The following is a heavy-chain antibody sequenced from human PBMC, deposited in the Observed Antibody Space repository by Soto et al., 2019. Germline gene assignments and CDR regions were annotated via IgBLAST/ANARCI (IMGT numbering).Heavy chain of an antibody. Sequence: QVQLVESGGGLVKPGGSLRLSCAASGFTFSDYYMSWIRQAPGKGLEWVSYISSSSSYTNYADSVKGRFTISRDNAKNSLYRRMNRLRAEDTTVYYCAGDVGYGDYEEYFDYWGQGTLVTVSS. CDR2: ISSSSSYT. CDR1: GFTFSDYY. D-gene: IGHD4-17*01. V-gene: IGHV3-11*05. CDR3: AGDVGYGDYEEYFDY. J-gene: IGHJ4*02.